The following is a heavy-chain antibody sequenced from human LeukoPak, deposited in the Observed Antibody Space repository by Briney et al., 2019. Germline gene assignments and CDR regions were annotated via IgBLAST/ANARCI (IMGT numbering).Heavy chain of an antibody. D-gene: IGHD1-7*01. CDR3: AKDRSSWNYRLYYYYYMDV. Sequence: GGSLRLSCAASGFTFSSYAMSWVRQAPGKGLEWVSAISGSGGSTYYADSVKGRFTISRDNSKNTLYLQMNSLRAEDTAVYYCAKDRSSWNYRLYYYYYMDVWGKGTTVTVSS. CDR1: GFTFSSYA. CDR2: ISGSGGST. V-gene: IGHV3-23*01. J-gene: IGHJ6*03.